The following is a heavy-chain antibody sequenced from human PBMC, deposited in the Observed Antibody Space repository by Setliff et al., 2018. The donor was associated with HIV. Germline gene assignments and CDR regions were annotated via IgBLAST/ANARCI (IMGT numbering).Heavy chain of an antibody. D-gene: IGHD6-13*01. J-gene: IGHJ4*02. CDR3: ARFQQSYCFDY. V-gene: IGHV4-34*01. Sequence: SETLSLTCAVYGGSFSGYYWSWIRQPPGKGLEWIGEINHSGSTNYNPSLKSRVTISVDTSKNQLSLKLISVTAADTAVYYCARFQQSYCFDYWGQGTLVTVSS. CDR2: INHSGST. CDR1: GGSFSGYY.